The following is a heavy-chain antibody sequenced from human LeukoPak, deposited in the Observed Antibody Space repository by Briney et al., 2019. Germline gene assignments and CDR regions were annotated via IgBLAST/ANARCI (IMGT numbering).Heavy chain of an antibody. CDR1: GYTFTSYG. V-gene: IGHV1-18*01. J-gene: IGHJ4*02. CDR2: ISAYNGNT. Sequence: GASVKVSCKASGYTFTSYGISWVRQAPGQGLEWMGWISAYNGNTNYAQKLQGSVTMTTDTSTSTAYMELRSLRSDDTAVYYCAREMEYSSSWFGDYWGQGTLVTVSS. D-gene: IGHD6-13*01. CDR3: AREMEYSSSWFGDY.